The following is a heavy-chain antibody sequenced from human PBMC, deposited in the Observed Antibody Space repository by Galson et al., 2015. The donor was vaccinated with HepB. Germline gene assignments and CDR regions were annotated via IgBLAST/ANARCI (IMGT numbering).Heavy chain of an antibody. J-gene: IGHJ4*02. CDR3: ARRYYDSSGYYYFDY. Sequence: SVKVSCKASGYTFASYGISWVRQAPGQGLEWMGWISAYNGNTNYAQKLQGRVTMTTDTSTSTAYMELRSLRSDDTAVYYCARRYYDSSGYYYFDYWGQGTLVTVSS. V-gene: IGHV1-18*04. D-gene: IGHD3-22*01. CDR1: GYTFASYG. CDR2: ISAYNGNT.